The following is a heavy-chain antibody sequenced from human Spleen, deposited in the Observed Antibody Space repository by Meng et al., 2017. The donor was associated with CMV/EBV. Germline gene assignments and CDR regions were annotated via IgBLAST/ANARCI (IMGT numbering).Heavy chain of an antibody. J-gene: IGHJ2*01. CDR1: GYTFTGYY. D-gene: IGHD5-18*01. CDR2: IIPIFGTA. Sequence: QSGAEVKKPGASVNVSCKASGYTFTGYYMHWVRQASGQGLEWMGGIIPIFGTANYAQKFQGRVTITADESTSTAYMELSSLRSEDTAVYYCASLPVDTAMVPFDLWGRGTLVTVSS. V-gene: IGHV1-69*13. CDR3: ASLPVDTAMVPFDL.